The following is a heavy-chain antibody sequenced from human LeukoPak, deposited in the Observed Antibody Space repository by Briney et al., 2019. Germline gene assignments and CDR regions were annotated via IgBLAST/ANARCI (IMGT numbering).Heavy chain of an antibody. D-gene: IGHD2/OR15-2a*01. J-gene: IGHJ1*01. Sequence: SETLSLTCTVSGGSISSYYWNWIRQSPGKGLEWIGYIYYSGSTNYNPSLKSRVTISVDTSKNQFSLTLTSVTAADTAMYYCARNAGKYYRYFQHWGQGTVVSVSS. CDR2: IYYSGST. V-gene: IGHV4-59*01. CDR3: ARNAGKYYRYFQH. CDR1: GGSISSYY.